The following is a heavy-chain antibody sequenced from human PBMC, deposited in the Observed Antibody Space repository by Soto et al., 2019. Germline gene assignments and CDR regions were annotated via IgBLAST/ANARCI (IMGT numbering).Heavy chain of an antibody. V-gene: IGHV3-30*18. J-gene: IGHJ5*02. CDR3: TKQGLPHHNWFDP. Sequence: ESVGGVVQPGRSLRLSCAASGFTISTYGIHWVRQAPGKGLEWVAVISSDGSNKYYVDSVKGRFTISRDDSKNTVYLHMNSLRPEDTAVYYCTKQGLPHHNWFDPWGQGTLVTVSS. D-gene: IGHD2-15*01. CDR1: GFTISTYG. CDR2: ISSDGSNK.